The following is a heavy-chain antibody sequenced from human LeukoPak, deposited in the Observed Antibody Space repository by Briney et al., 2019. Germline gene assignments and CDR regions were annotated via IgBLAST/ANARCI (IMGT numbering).Heavy chain of an antibody. V-gene: IGHV1-46*01. CDR1: GYTFTSYY. J-gene: IGHJ4*02. CDR3: ARHLAAGDY. Sequence: AAVKVSCKASGYTFTSYYMHWVRQAPGQGPEWMGIINPSGGSTNYAQKFQDRVTITRDTSTTTVYMELSSLRSEDTAIYYCARHLAAGDYWGQGTLVTVSS. D-gene: IGHD6-19*01. CDR2: INPSGGST.